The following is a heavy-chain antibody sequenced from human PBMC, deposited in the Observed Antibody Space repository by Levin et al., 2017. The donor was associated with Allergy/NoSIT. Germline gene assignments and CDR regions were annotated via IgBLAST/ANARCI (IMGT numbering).Heavy chain of an antibody. V-gene: IGHV4-61*02. J-gene: IGHJ6*03. Sequence: SETLSLTCTVSGGSISSGSYYWSWIRQPAGKGLEWIGRIYTSGSTNYNPSLKSRVTISVDTSKNQFSLKLSSVTAADTAVYYCARGDSGVHEYYYMDVWGKGTTVTVSS. CDR1: GGSISSGSYY. CDR3: ARGDSGVHEYYYMDV. D-gene: IGHD5-12*01. CDR2: IYTSGST.